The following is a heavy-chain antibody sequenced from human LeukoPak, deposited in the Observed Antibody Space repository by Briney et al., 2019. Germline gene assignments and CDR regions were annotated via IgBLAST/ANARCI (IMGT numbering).Heavy chain of an antibody. V-gene: IGHV4-59*08. CDR2: XXDSGST. CDR1: GASISSYY. D-gene: IGHD5-12*01. J-gene: IGHJ4*02. Sequence: SETLSLTCSVSGASISSYYWSWIRQPPGKGLEWIGXXXDSGSTKYNPSLKSRVTISVDTSKNQFSLTLSSVTAADTAVYYCAAHTAGRGSGYWGQGILVAVSS. CDR3: AAHTAGRGSGY.